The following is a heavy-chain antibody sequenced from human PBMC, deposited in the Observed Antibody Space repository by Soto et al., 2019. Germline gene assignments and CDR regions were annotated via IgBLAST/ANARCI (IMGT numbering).Heavy chain of an antibody. CDR1: GGSISNYY. J-gene: IGHJ4*02. V-gene: IGHV4-59*01. CDR2: IFYSGST. CDR3: ARDPSHKAFDY. Sequence: SETLSLTCTVSGGSISNYYWSWIRQPPGKGLEWIGYIFYSGSTNYNPSLKSRVTISVDTSKNQFSLKLTSVTAADTAVYYCARDPSHKAFDYWGQGTLVTVSS.